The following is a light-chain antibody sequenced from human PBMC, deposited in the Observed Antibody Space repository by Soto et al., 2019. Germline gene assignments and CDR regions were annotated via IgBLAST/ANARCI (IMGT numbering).Light chain of an antibody. J-gene: IGKJ5*01. Sequence: DIQMTQSPSFVSASVGDRVTITCRASQDISTWLAWYQQKPGKAPDLLIYTASTLQSGVPSRFSGSGSGTDFTLTITSLQPEDFATYYCQQAYSFPLTFCQGTRLEIK. V-gene: IGKV1-12*01. CDR3: QQAYSFPLT. CDR1: QDISTW. CDR2: TAS.